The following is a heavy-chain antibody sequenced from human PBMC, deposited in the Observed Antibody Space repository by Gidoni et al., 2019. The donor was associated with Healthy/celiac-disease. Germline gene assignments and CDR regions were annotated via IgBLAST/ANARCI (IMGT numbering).Heavy chain of an antibody. CDR3: ARDSGYCSGGSCPKYYFDY. D-gene: IGHD2-15*01. Sequence: QLQLQESGPGLVKPSETLSLTCTVSGGSISSSSYYWGWSRQPPGKGLEWIGSIYYSGSTYYNPSLKSRVTISVDTSKNQFSLKLSSVTAADTAVYYCARDSGYCSGGSCPKYYFDYWGQGTLVTVSS. J-gene: IGHJ4*02. CDR1: GGSISSSSYY. V-gene: IGHV4-39*07. CDR2: IYYSGST.